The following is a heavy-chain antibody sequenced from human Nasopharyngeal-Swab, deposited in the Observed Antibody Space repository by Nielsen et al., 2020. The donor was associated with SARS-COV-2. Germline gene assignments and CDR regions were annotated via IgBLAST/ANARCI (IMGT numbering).Heavy chain of an antibody. J-gene: IGHJ4*02. D-gene: IGHD6-25*01. CDR3: ARSSGWAFDY. V-gene: IGHV3-74*01. CDR1: GSTFSSYW. CDR2: IDNYGSIT. Sequence: GESLKISCAGSGSTFSSYWMHWVRQVPGEGLVWVSRIDNYGSITDYADSVKGRFTISRDNAKNTLYLQMNSLRGEDTAVYYCARSSGWAFDYWGQGTPVTVSS.